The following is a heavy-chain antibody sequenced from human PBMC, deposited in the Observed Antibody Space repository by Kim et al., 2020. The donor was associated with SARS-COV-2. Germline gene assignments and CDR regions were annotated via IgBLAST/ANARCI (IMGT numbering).Heavy chain of an antibody. Sequence: GGSLRLSCAASGFTFSSYGMHWVRQAPGKGLEWVAVIWYDGSNKYYADSVKGRFTISRDNSKNTLYLQMNSLRAEDTAVYYCARDVVPADPTSYYYYGMDVWGQGTTVTVSS. CDR1: GFTFSSYG. J-gene: IGHJ6*02. V-gene: IGHV3-33*01. D-gene: IGHD2-2*01. CDR3: ARDVVPADPTSYYYYGMDV. CDR2: IWYDGSNK.